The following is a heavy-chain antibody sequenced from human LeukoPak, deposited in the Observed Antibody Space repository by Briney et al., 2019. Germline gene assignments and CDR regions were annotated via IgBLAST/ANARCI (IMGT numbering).Heavy chain of an antibody. CDR1: GFTFSSYS. CDR2: ISSSSNYI. V-gene: IGHV3-21*01. D-gene: IGHD6-13*01. J-gene: IGHJ4*02. CDR3: AREGIAGYYFDY. Sequence: GGSLRLSCTASGFTFSSYSMNWVRQAPGKGLEWVSSISSSSNYIYYADSMKGRFTISRDNAKSSLYLQMSSLRAEDTAVYYCAREGIAGYYFDYWGQGTLITVSS.